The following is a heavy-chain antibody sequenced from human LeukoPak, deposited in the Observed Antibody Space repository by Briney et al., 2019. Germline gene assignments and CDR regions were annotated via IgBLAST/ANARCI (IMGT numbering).Heavy chain of an antibody. J-gene: IGHJ4*02. CDR2: IYYSGST. Sequence: SETLSLTCTVSDGTISSGDYYWSWIRQPPGKGLEWIGYIYYSGSTYYNPSLKSRVTISVDTSKNQFSLKLSSVTAADTAVYYCARDRADYYDSSGTSGGGGSWGQGTLVTVSS. V-gene: IGHV4-30-4*01. CDR1: DGTISSGDYY. CDR3: ARDRADYYDSSGTSGGGGS. D-gene: IGHD3-22*01.